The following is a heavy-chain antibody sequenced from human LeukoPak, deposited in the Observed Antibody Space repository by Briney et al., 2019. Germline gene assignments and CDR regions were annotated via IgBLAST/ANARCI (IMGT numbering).Heavy chain of an antibody. CDR2: SNTDGSST. CDR3: ARGYSDYYYFDS. CDR1: GFTFSRYW. J-gene: IGHJ4*02. D-gene: IGHD4-11*01. Sequence: GGSLRLSCAASGFTFSRYWMHWVRQAPGKGLVWASRSNTDGSSTNYADSVKGRFTISRDNAKCTLYLQMNSLRAEDTAVYYCARGYSDYYYFDSWGQGTLVTVSS. V-gene: IGHV3-74*01.